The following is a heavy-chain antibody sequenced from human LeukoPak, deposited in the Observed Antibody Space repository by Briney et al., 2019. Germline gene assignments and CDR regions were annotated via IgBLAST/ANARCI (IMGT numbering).Heavy chain of an antibody. CDR1: GFTFSSYS. D-gene: IGHD2-15*01. CDR2: ISSSSSYI. J-gene: IGHJ4*02. CDR3: ARMDLGYCSGGSCPRHFDY. Sequence: GESLRLSCAASGFTFSSYSMNWVRQAPGKGLEWVSSISSSSSYIYYADSVKGRFTISRDNAKNSLYLQMNSLRAEDTAVYYCARMDLGYCSGGSCPRHFDYWGQGTLVTVSS. V-gene: IGHV3-21*01.